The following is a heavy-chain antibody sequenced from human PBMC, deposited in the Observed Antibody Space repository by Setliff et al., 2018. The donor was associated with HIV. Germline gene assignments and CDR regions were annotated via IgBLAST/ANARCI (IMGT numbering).Heavy chain of an antibody. V-gene: IGHV3-30*02. Sequence: GGSLRLSCAASGFTFSVHGMHWVRKAPGRGLEWVAFINYDEGYEYYADSVQGRVTISRDNSKNTVDLQMNSLRLEDTGVYYCGAFDFWGQGAMVTVSS. CDR3: GAFDF. CDR1: GFTFSVHG. J-gene: IGHJ3*01. CDR2: INYDEGYE.